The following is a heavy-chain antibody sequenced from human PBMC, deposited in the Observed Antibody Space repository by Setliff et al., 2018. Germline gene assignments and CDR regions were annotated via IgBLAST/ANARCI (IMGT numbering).Heavy chain of an antibody. Sequence: GGSLRLSCAASAFTFKNYWMSWVRQAPGKGLEWVANIKGDGSEKYYVDSVKGRFTISRDNAKNSLYLQMNSLRAEDTAVYYCARRHIGVIIGYYFDYWGQGTLVTVSS. D-gene: IGHD3-3*01. V-gene: IGHV3-7*03. J-gene: IGHJ4*02. CDR3: ARRHIGVIIGYYFDY. CDR1: AFTFKNYW. CDR2: IKGDGSEK.